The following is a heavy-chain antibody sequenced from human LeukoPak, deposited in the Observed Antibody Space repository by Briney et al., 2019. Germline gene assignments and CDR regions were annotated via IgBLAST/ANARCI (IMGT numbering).Heavy chain of an antibody. Sequence: SETLSLTCAVYGGSFSGYYWSWIRQPPGKGLEWIGEINHSGSTNYNPSLKSRVTISVDTSKNQFSLKLSSVTAADTAVYYCARRKPRYYYDSSGYFFDYWGQGTLVTVSS. J-gene: IGHJ4*02. V-gene: IGHV4-34*01. D-gene: IGHD3-22*01. CDR2: INHSGST. CDR1: GGSFSGYY. CDR3: ARRKPRYYYDSSGYFFDY.